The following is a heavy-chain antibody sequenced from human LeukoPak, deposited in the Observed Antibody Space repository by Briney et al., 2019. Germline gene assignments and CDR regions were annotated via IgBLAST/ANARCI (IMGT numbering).Heavy chain of an antibody. CDR2: ISSSSSYI. CDR3: ARDFIAAAGGSAFDI. V-gene: IGHV3-21*01. J-gene: IGHJ3*02. Sequence: PGGSLRLSCAASGFTFSSYSMNWVRQAPGKGLEWVSSISSSSSYIYYADSVKGRFTISRDNAKNSLYLQMNSLRAEDTAVYYCARDFIAAAGGSAFDIWGQGTMVTVSS. CDR1: GFTFSSYS. D-gene: IGHD6-13*01.